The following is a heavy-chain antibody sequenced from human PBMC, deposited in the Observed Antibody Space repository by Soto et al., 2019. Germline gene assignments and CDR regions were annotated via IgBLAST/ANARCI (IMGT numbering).Heavy chain of an antibody. CDR1: GGSMSSGDYY. J-gene: IGHJ2*01. Sequence: QVQLQESGPGLVKPSQTLSLTCTVSGGSMSSGDYYWIWIRQPPGKALEWIGYIYNSGSTFYNQSMKSRVIIPEDTSKNQVCLKRSSVTAPAPAVFHCADFLGDHWYFDLWGRGTLVTVSA. V-gene: IGHV4-30-4*01. CDR3: ADFLGDHWYFDL. D-gene: IGHD3-10*01. CDR2: IYNSGST.